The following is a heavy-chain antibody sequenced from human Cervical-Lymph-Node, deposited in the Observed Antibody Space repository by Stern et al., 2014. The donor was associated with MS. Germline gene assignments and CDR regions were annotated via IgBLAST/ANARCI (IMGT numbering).Heavy chain of an antibody. J-gene: IGHJ4*02. Sequence: VQLVESGAEVKKPGSSVKVSCKASGGTFSNYAVSWVQQAPGQGLEWMGRIIPILGIANYAQRFQGRVTITADKSTSTAYMELNSLRSEDTAVYYCARGGGYSSGSYRYYFDYWGQGTLVTVSS. CDR3: ARGGGYSSGSYRYYFDY. V-gene: IGHV1-69*09. CDR1: GGTFSNYA. CDR2: IIPILGIA. D-gene: IGHD6-19*01.